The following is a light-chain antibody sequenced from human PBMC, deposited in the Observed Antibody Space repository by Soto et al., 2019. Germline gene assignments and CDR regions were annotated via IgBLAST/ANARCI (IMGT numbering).Light chain of an antibody. J-gene: IGKJ4*01. CDR3: QQRYNWLT. CDR1: QSVSTF. CDR2: DAS. V-gene: IGKV3-11*01. Sequence: IVLTQSPATRSLSPGERATLSCRASQSVSTFLAWYQQKPGQAPRLLIYDASNRATGIPARFSGSGSGTDFTLTISSLEAEDFAVYYCQQRYNWLTFGGGTKVELK.